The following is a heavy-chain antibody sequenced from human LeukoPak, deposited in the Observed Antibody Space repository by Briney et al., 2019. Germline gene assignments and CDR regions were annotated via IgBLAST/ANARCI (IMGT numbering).Heavy chain of an antibody. CDR3: AKGSGSYYRFDY. CDR2: ISGSGGST. J-gene: IGHJ4*02. CDR1: GFTFSSYG. Sequence: PGGSLRLSCAASGFTFSSYGMSWVRQAPGKGLEWVSAISGSGGSTYYADSVKGRFTISRDNSKNTLYLQMNSLRAEDTAVYYCAKGSGSYYRFDYWGQGTLVTVSS. D-gene: IGHD1-26*01. V-gene: IGHV3-23*01.